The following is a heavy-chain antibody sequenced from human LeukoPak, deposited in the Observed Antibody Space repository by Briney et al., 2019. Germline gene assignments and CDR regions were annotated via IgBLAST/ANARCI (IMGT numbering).Heavy chain of an antibody. J-gene: IGHJ4*02. CDR1: GFTFSSYS. V-gene: IGHV3-30*03. CDR2: ISYDGSNK. Sequence: GGSLRLSCAASGFTFSSYSMNWVRQAPGKGLEWVAVISYDGSNKYYADSVKGRFTISRDNSKNTLYLQMNSLRAEDTAVYYCARDGAMVRGVINHFDYWGQGTLVTVSS. D-gene: IGHD3-10*01. CDR3: ARDGAMVRGVINHFDY.